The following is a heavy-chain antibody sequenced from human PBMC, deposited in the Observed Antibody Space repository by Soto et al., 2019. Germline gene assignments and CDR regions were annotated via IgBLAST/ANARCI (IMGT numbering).Heavy chain of an antibody. J-gene: IGHJ4*02. V-gene: IGHV1-24*01. D-gene: IGHD3-22*01. CDR3: ATGGYDRSGYPGYFDY. CDR2: FDPEDGET. Sequence: QVQLVQSGAEVKKPGASVKVSCKVSGYTLTELSMHWVRQAPGKGLEWMGGFDPEDGETIYAQKFQGRVTMTEDTARERAEMELSRLRSGDRAVYYCATGGYDRSGYPGYFDYWGQGALVTVSS. CDR1: GYTLTELS.